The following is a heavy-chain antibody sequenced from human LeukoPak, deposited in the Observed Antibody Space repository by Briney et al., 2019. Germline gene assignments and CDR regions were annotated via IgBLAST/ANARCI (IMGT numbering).Heavy chain of an antibody. J-gene: IGHJ2*01. V-gene: IGHV3-7*04. CDR2: IKRDGSEK. Sequence: PGGSLRLSCAASGFTFSSFWMSWLRQAPGKGLEWVANIKRDGSEKYYVDSVKGRFTVSRDNAENSLYLQMNSLRAEDTAVYYCARGYCSGGSCFSSTGNFDLWGRGTLVTVSS. D-gene: IGHD2-15*01. CDR3: ARGYCSGGSCFSSTGNFDL. CDR1: GFTFSSFW.